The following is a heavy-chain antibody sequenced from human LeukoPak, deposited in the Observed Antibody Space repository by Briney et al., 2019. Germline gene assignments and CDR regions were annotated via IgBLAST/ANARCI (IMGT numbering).Heavy chain of an antibody. D-gene: IGHD6-13*01. Sequence: GGSLRLSCAASGFIFSDYYMTWVRQAPGKGLEWVSVIYSGGSTNYADSVKGRFTISRDNSKNTLYLQMNSLRAEDTAVYYCASGGIAAAGPSGRFDPWGQGTLVTVSS. J-gene: IGHJ5*02. CDR1: GFIFSDYY. CDR3: ASGGIAAAGPSGRFDP. CDR2: IYSGGST. V-gene: IGHV3-66*02.